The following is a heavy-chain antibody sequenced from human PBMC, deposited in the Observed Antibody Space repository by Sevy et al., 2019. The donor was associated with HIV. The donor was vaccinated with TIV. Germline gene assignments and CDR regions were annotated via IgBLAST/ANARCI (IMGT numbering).Heavy chain of an antibody. CDR1: GFAFSTYG. CDR2: IWYEGINK. V-gene: IGHV3-33*01. D-gene: IGHD3-10*01. CDR3: ARERRSSGIDY. J-gene: IGHJ4*01. Sequence: GGSLRLSCTASGFAFSTYGMHWVRQAPGKGLEWVAIIWYEGINKDYAETVKGRFTISRDDSKNALYLPMNSLGVDESAVYYCARERRSSGIDYWGQGTLVTVSS.